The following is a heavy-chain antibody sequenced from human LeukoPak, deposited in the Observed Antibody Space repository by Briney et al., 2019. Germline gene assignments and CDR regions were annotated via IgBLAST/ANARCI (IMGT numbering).Heavy chain of an antibody. CDR1: GGTFSSYA. D-gene: IGHD6-19*01. V-gene: IGHV1-2*02. J-gene: IGHJ5*02. CDR2: INPNSGGT. Sequence: GASVKVSCKASGGTFSSYAISWVRQAPGQGLEWMGWINPNSGGTNYAQKFQGRVTMTRDTSISTAYMELSRLRSDDTAVYYCARSSGWSRSNWFDPWGQGTLVTVSS. CDR3: ARSSGWSRSNWFDP.